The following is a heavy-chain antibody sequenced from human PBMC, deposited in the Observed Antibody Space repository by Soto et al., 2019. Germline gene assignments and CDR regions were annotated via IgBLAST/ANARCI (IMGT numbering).Heavy chain of an antibody. Sequence: SETLSLTCAVYGGSFSGYYWSWIRQPPGKGLEWIGEINHSGSTNYNPSLKSRVTISVDTSKNQFSLKLSSVTAADTAVYYCARGRSFEQRKNRGYNWFDPWGQGTLVTVPQ. CDR2: INHSGST. CDR1: GGSFSGYY. J-gene: IGHJ5*02. V-gene: IGHV4-34*01. D-gene: IGHD3-10*01. CDR3: ARGRSFEQRKNRGYNWFDP.